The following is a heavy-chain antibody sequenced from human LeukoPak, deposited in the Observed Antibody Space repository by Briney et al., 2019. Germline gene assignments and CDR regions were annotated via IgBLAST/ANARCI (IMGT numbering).Heavy chain of an antibody. V-gene: IGHV4-39*01. D-gene: IGHD1-26*01. CDR2: IYYSGST. CDR1: GGSISSSCYY. CDR3: ARHSPVGIYYFDY. Sequence: PSETLSLTCTVSGGSISSSCYYWGWIRQPPGKGLEWIGSIYYSGSTYYNPSLKSRVTISVDTSKNQFSLKLSSVTAADTAVYYCARHSPVGIYYFDYWGQGTLVTVSS. J-gene: IGHJ4*02.